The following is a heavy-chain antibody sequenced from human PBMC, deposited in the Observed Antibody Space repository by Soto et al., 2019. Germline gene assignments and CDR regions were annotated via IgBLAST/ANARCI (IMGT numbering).Heavy chain of an antibody. CDR3: AKSVGAAGTFLFDY. J-gene: IGHJ4*02. CDR2: IYYSGST. CDR1: GGSISSGGYY. V-gene: IGHV4-31*03. Sequence: SETLSLTCTVSGGSISSGGYYWSWIRQHPGRGLEWIGYIYYSGSTYYNPSLKSRVTISVDTSKNQFSLKLSSVTAADTAVYYCAKSVGAAGTFLFDYWGQGTLVTVSS. D-gene: IGHD6-13*01.